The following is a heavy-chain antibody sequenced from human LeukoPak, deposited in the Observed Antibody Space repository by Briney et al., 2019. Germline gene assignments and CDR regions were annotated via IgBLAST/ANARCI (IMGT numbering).Heavy chain of an antibody. D-gene: IGHD3-3*01. CDR2: IKQDGSEK. Sequence: GGSLRLSCAASGFTFSSYWMSCVRQAPGKGLEWVANIKQDGSEKYYVDSVKGRFTISRDNAKNSLYLQMNSLRAEDTAVYYCAREQYYDFRQGTYYYYYYMDVWGKGTTVTVSS. CDR1: GFTFSSYW. V-gene: IGHV3-7*01. J-gene: IGHJ6*03. CDR3: AREQYYDFRQGTYYYYYYMDV.